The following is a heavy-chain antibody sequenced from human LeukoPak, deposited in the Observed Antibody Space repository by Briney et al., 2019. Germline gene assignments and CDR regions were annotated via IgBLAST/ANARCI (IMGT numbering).Heavy chain of an antibody. Sequence: GGSLRLSCAASGFTFSSYWMNWVRQAPGKGLVWVSRVNEDGSETNYADSVKGRLTISRDNAKNSLYLQMNSLRAEDTAVYYCARVGNSGSYFSPFDYWGQGTLVTVSS. V-gene: IGHV3-74*01. J-gene: IGHJ4*02. CDR3: ARVGNSGSYFSPFDY. CDR1: GFTFSSYW. D-gene: IGHD1-26*01. CDR2: VNEDGSET.